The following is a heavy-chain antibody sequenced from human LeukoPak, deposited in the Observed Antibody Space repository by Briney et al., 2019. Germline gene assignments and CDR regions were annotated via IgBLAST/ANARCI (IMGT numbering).Heavy chain of an antibody. CDR3: VQSTDQYFYGMDV. J-gene: IGHJ6*02. V-gene: IGHV4-34*08. D-gene: IGHD2-2*01. CDR2: INHSGSP. Sequence: SGGSLRLACAASGFTVSSNYMSWVRQPPGKGLEWVGEINHSGSPNYNPSLKSRVTISVDISKNVFSLKLTSVTAADTAVYYCVQSTDQYFYGMDVWGQGTSVTVSS. CDR1: GFTVSSNY.